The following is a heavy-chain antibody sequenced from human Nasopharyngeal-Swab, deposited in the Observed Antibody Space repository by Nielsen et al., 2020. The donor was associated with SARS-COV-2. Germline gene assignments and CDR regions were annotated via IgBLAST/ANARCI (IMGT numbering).Heavy chain of an antibody. V-gene: IGHV3-48*01. D-gene: IGHD6-19*01. J-gene: IGHJ6*03. Sequence: GESLKISCAASGFTFSSYSMNWVRQAPGKGLEWVSYISSSSSTIYYADSVKGRFTISRDNAKNSLYLQMNSLRAEDTAVYYCARLPGIAVAGTVGNYYYYMDVWGKGTTVTVSS. CDR2: ISSSSSTI. CDR1: GFTFSSYS. CDR3: ARLPGIAVAGTVGNYYYYMDV.